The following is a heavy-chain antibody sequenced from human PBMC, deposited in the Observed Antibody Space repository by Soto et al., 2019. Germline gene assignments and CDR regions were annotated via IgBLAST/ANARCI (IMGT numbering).Heavy chain of an antibody. Sequence: GGSLRLSCAASGFTFISFAMHWVRQAPGKGLEWVALIAYDGNNKYFADSVKGRFTISRDNSKDTVYLQMDSLRPEDTAVYYCAKGTPVNGDYALDYWGQGSLVTVSS. CDR2: IAYDGNNK. V-gene: IGHV3-30*18. CDR1: GFTFISFA. CDR3: AKGTPVNGDYALDY. J-gene: IGHJ4*02. D-gene: IGHD4-17*01.